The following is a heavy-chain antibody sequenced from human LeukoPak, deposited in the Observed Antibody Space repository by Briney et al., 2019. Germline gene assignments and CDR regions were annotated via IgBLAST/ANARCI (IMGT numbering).Heavy chain of an antibody. D-gene: IGHD3-10*01. CDR3: ARHRLWFGELLDY. Sequence: GKSLKISCKASGYSFTNYWIAWVRQMPGKGLEWMGIIYPGDFDTRYRPSLQGQVTISADKSINTAYLQWTSLKASDTAMYYCARHRLWFGELLDYWGQGTLVTVSS. V-gene: IGHV5-51*01. CDR1: GYSFTNYW. CDR2: IYPGDFDT. J-gene: IGHJ4*02.